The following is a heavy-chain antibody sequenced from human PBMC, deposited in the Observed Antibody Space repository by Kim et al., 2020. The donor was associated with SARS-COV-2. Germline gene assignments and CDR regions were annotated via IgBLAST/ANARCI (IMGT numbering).Heavy chain of an antibody. D-gene: IGHD2-2*01. CDR1: GGSVSSGSYY. CDR3: ARDPIVVPAAPFSDYYYGMDV. J-gene: IGHJ6*02. Sequence: SETLSLTCTVSGGSVSSGSYYWSWIRQPPGKGLEWIGYIYYSGSTNYNPSLKSRVTISVDTSKNQFSLKLSSVTAADTAVYYCARDPIVVPAAPFSDYYYGMDVWGQGTTVTVSS. CDR2: IYYSGST. V-gene: IGHV4-61*01.